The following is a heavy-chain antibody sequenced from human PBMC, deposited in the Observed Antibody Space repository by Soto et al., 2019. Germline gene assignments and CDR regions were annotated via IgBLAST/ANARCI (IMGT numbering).Heavy chain of an antibody. J-gene: IGHJ3*02. CDR2: IYHSGST. V-gene: IGHV4-30-2*01. CDR3: ARDRREYYYDSSGYYYSNAFDI. D-gene: IGHD3-22*01. CDR1: GGSISSGGYS. Sequence: QLQLQESGSGLVKPSQTLSLTCAVSGGSISSGGYSWSWIRQPPGKGLEWIGYIYHSGSTYYNPSLKSRVTISVDRSKNQFSLKLSSVTAADTAVYYCARDRREYYYDSSGYYYSNAFDIWGQGTMVTVSS.